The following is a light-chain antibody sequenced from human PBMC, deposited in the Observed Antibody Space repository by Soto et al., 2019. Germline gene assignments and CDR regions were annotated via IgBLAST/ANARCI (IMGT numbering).Light chain of an antibody. CDR3: QQYYSYPST. CDR2: GAS. CDR1: QRVYSN. Sequence: EILMTQSPDTLSVSPGESATLSCRASQRVYSNLAWYQQRPGQAPRLLIYGASTRAAGIPDRFSGSGSGTDFTLTISRLQPEASEMYFCQQYYSYPSTCGQGTQVEIK. V-gene: IGKV3D-15*01. J-gene: IGKJ5*01.